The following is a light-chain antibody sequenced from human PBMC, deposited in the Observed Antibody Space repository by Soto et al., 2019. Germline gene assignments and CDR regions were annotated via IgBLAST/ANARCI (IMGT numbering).Light chain of an antibody. Sequence: DIQMTQSPSTLSASAGDRVTITCRASQSISNWLAWHQQKPGKVPKILIYKASSLESGVPSRFSGSGSGTEFTLTISSLQPEDFATYYCQQYNGYRWTFGQGTKVDNK. CDR3: QQYNGYRWT. J-gene: IGKJ1*01. V-gene: IGKV1-5*03. CDR2: KAS. CDR1: QSISNW.